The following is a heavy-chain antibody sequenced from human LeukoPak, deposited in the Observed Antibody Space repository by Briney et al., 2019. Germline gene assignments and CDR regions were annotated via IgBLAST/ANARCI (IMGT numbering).Heavy chain of an antibody. D-gene: IGHD3-10*01. CDR3: ARGVDYYGV. Sequence: KASETLSLTCTVSGGSISSYYWSWIRQPAGKGLEWIGRIYPSGSTNYSPSLKSRVAMSIDTSKRQFSLKLNSVTAADTAVYYCARGVDYYGVWGQGTLVTVSS. CDR1: GGSISSYY. CDR2: IYPSGST. J-gene: IGHJ4*02. V-gene: IGHV4-4*07.